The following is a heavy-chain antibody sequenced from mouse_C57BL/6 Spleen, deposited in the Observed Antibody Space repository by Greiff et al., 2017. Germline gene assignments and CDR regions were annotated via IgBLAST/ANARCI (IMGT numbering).Heavy chain of an antibody. CDR1: GFTFSSYA. D-gene: IGHD1-1*01. CDR3: ARSATVVATSSYWYFDV. CDR2: ISDGGSYT. V-gene: IGHV5-4*03. J-gene: IGHJ1*03. Sequence: EVKVVESGGGLVKPGGSLKLSCAASGFTFSSYAMSWVRQTPEKRLEWVATISDGGSYTYYPDNVKGRFTISRDNAKNNLYLQMSHLKSEDTAMYYCARSATVVATSSYWYFDVWGTGTTVTVSS.